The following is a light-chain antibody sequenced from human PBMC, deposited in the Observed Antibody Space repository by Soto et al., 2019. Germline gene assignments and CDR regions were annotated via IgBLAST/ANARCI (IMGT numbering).Light chain of an antibody. CDR2: AAS. CDR1: QGISSY. J-gene: IGKJ1*01. CDR3: QQYYSYPPWT. Sequence: AIRMTQSPSSFSASTGDRVTITCRASQGISSYLAWYQQKPGKAPKLLIYAASTLQSGVPSRFSGSGSGTDFTLTISCLQSEDFATYYCQQYYSYPPWTFGKGTKVEIK. V-gene: IGKV1-8*01.